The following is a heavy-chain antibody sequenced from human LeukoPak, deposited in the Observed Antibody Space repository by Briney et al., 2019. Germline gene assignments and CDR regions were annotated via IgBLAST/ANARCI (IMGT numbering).Heavy chain of an antibody. Sequence: ASVKVSCKASGYTFTMYYIHWVRQAPGQGLEWMGMINPSDGATTYAQRFQGRVTMTRDMSTTTVYMDLRSLRSEDTAVYFCASEQGGGLSGGLGGLFASYYTYYYMDVWGRGTTVTVSS. CDR3: ASEQGGGLSGGLGGLFASYYTYYYMDV. J-gene: IGHJ6*03. CDR2: INPSDGAT. CDR1: GYTFTMYY. D-gene: IGHD3-16*01. V-gene: IGHV1-46*01.